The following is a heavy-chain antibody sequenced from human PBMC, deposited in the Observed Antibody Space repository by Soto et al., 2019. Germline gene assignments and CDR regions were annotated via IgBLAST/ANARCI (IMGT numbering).Heavy chain of an antibody. V-gene: IGHV3-23*01. CDR2: ISGSGGST. J-gene: IGHJ4*02. CDR1: GFTFSSYA. D-gene: IGHD3-16*02. CDR3: AKFGLRLGELSFTSYFDY. Sequence: PGGSLRLSCAASGFTFSSYAMSWVRQAPGKGLEWVSAISGSGGSTYYADSVKGRFTISRDNSKNTLYLQMNSLRAEDTAVYYCAKFGLRLGELSFTSYFDYWGQGTLVTVSS.